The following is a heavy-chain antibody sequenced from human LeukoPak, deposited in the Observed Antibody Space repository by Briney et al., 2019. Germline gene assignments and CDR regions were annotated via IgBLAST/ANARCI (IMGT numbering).Heavy chain of an antibody. CDR2: LYSDGNT. V-gene: IGHV3-53*01. Sequence: PGGSLRLSCAASGFTVITNDMTWVRQAPGKGLEWVSVLYSDGNTKYADSVQGRFTISRDNSKNTLYLEMNSLSPDDTAVYHCARGVEPLAANTLAYWGQGTLATVSS. D-gene: IGHD1-14*01. J-gene: IGHJ4*02. CDR3: ARGVEPLAANTLAY. CDR1: GFTVITND.